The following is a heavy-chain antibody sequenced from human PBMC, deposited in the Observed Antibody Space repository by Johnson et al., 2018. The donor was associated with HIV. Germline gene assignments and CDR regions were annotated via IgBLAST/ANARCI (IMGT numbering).Heavy chain of an antibody. CDR3: AKGSPGTPAFDI. J-gene: IGHJ3*02. CDR1: GFVFNNFA. V-gene: IGHV3-30*04. D-gene: IGHD1-1*01. CDR2: ISNDGTNT. Sequence: QVQLVESGGGLIHPGGSLRLSCAPSGFVFNNFALHWVRQAPGKGLEWVALISNDGTNTYYADSVKGRFTISRDNSKNTLYLQMNSLRAEDTAVYYCAKGSPGTPAFDIWGQGTMVTVSS.